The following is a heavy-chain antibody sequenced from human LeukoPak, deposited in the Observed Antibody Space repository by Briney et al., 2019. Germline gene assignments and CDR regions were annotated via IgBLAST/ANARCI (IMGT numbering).Heavy chain of an antibody. CDR2: ISYDGSNK. CDR3: ARDPGDYATFFDY. Sequence: GGSLGLSCAASGFTFSSYAMHWVRQAPGKGLEWVAVISYDGSNKYYADSVKGRFTISRDNSKNTLYLQMNSLRAEDTAVYYCARDPGDYATFFDYWGQGTLVTVSS. CDR1: GFTFSSYA. D-gene: IGHD4-17*01. V-gene: IGHV3-30*04. J-gene: IGHJ4*02.